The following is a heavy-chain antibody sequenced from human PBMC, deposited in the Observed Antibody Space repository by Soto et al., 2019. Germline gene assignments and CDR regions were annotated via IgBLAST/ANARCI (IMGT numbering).Heavy chain of an antibody. CDR2: IRPDSSSM. Sequence: PGGCLRVYRTATAFTFSAVAMNWVRQAPWKGLEWVSNIRPDSSSMSYAESVKGRFTISRDNAKNSLYLQMNSLRDDDTAVYYCARDAFFSCDYWGQGVPVTVSS. D-gene: IGHD3-16*01. CDR3: ARDAFFSCDY. CDR1: AFTFSAVA. V-gene: IGHV3-48*02. J-gene: IGHJ4*02.